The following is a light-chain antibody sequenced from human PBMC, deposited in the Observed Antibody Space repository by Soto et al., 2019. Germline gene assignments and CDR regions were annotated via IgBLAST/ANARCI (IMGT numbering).Light chain of an antibody. CDR3: SSYTTTTPVV. CDR2: DVN. CDR1: NSNIGGYDY. J-gene: IGLJ2*01. V-gene: IGLV2-14*03. Sequence: QSVLTQPASVSGSPGQSITIACTGTNSNIGGYDYVSWYQHHPGKAPRLLIYDVNNWPSGVSDRFSGSKSGNTASLTISGLQAEYEAVYYCSSYTTTTPVVFGGWTKLTVL.